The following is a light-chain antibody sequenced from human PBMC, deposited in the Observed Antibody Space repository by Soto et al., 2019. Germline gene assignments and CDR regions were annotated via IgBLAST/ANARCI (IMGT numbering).Light chain of an antibody. CDR1: QSVSSN. Sequence: EIVMTQSPATLSVSPGERATLSCRASQSVSSNLAWYQQKPGQAPRLLIYGASTRATGIPARFSGRGSGTEFTLTISSLPSEDFAVYYCQQYNNWWTFGQGTKVEIK. J-gene: IGKJ1*01. CDR3: QQYNNWWT. V-gene: IGKV3-15*01. CDR2: GAS.